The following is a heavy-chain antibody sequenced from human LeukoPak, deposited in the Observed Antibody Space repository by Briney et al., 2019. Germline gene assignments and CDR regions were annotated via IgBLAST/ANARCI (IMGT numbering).Heavy chain of an antibody. CDR1: GFTFSSYA. Sequence: GGSLRLSCAASGFTFSSYAMSWVRQAPGKGLEWASGISGSGTSTYYADSVKGRFTISRDNSKNTMSLQMDSLRAEDTALYYCARGKGIAVSSFDSWGQGTLITVSS. CDR3: ARGKGIAVSSFDS. V-gene: IGHV3-23*01. J-gene: IGHJ4*02. D-gene: IGHD6-19*01. CDR2: ISGSGTST.